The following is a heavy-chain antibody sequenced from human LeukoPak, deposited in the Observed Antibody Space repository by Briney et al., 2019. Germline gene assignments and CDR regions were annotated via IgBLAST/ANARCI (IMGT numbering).Heavy chain of an antibody. J-gene: IGHJ4*02. V-gene: IGHV4-59*12. Sequence: SETLSLTCTVSGGSISSYYWSWIRQPPGKGLEWIGFIYYSGSTNYNPSLKSRVTISVDTSKNQFSLKLSSVTAADTAVYYCAREVVDYYDSSGYYYGFDYWGQGTLVTVSS. CDR3: AREVVDYYDSSGYYYGFDY. D-gene: IGHD3-22*01. CDR2: IYYSGST. CDR1: GGSISSYY.